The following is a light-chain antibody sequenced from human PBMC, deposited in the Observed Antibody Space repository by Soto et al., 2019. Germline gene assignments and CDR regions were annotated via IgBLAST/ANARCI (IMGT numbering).Light chain of an antibody. CDR3: QQCATAPLT. CDR1: QTVGGDY. CDR2: DAS. J-gene: IGKJ4*01. Sequence: EIELTQSPGTLSLSPGERATLSCRASQTVGGDYLTWYQQKPGQPPRLLIDDASRRATGIPDRFSGDVSGTDSTLNISRLEPEDFAVYYCQQCATAPLTFGGGTKVEIK. V-gene: IGKV3-20*01.